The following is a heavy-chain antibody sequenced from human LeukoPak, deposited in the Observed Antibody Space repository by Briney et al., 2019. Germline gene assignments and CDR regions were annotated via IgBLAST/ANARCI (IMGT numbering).Heavy chain of an antibody. J-gene: IGHJ4*02. CDR2: IYYSGST. V-gene: IGHV4-59*01. CDR3: ARGGWPNFDY. Sequence: SETLSLTCTVSSGSISSYYWSWIRQPPGKGLEWIGYIYYSGSTNYNPSLKSRVTISVDTSKNQFSLKLSSVTAADTAVYYCARGGWPNFDYWGQGTLVTVSS. D-gene: IGHD2-15*01. CDR1: SGSISSYY.